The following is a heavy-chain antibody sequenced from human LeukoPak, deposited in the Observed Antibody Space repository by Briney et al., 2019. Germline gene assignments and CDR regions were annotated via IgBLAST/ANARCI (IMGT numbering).Heavy chain of an antibody. CDR1: GGSFSGYY. Sequence: PSETLSLTCAVYGGSFSGYYWSWIRQPPGKGLEWIGEINHSGSTNYNPSLKSRVTISVDTSKNQFSLKLNSVTAADTAVYYCARPRYSGYYGSGQAYYFDYWGQGTLVTVSS. V-gene: IGHV4-34*01. CDR3: ARPRYSGYYGSGQAYYFDY. CDR2: INHSGST. J-gene: IGHJ4*02. D-gene: IGHD3-10*01.